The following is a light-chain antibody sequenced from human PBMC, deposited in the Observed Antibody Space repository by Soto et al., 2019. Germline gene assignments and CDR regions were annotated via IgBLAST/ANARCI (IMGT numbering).Light chain of an antibody. CDR1: QTVSGYY. CDR2: GAS. J-gene: IGKJ4*01. Sequence: EIVLTQSPGTVSLSPGERATLCCRASQTVSGYYLAWYQQKPGQAPRLLIYGASRRATGIPDRFSGSGSGTDFTLTINRLEPEDFAVYSCQQYGSSPLTFGGGTKVEIK. V-gene: IGKV3-20*01. CDR3: QQYGSSPLT.